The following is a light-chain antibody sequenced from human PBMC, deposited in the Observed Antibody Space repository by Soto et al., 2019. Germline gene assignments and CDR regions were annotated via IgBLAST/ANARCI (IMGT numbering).Light chain of an antibody. V-gene: IGLV1-40*01. CDR3: QSYDGGLRGSPV. J-gene: IGLJ7*01. CDR1: SSNIGAGYD. CDR2: GNN. Sequence: QSVLTQPPSVSGAPGQRVTISCTGSSSNIGAGYDVHWYQQLPGTAPQLLIYGNNNRPSGVPDRFSGANSGTSAALAITGLQGADEADDYCQSYDGGLRGSPVFGGGTQLTVL.